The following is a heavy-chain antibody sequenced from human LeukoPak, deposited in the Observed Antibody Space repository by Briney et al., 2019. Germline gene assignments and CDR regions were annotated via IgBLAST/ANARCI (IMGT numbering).Heavy chain of an antibody. CDR3: ALTEIDH. Sequence: ASVKVSCKASVCTFSSYASSWVGQAPGHALEWMGRIVPIFGIANYAQKFQGRVTITADKSTSTAYVELSRLRSEDTGVYYCALTEIDHWGQGTLVTVSS. V-gene: IGHV1-69*04. CDR2: IVPIFGIA. D-gene: IGHD5-24*01. J-gene: IGHJ4*02. CDR1: VCTFSSYA.